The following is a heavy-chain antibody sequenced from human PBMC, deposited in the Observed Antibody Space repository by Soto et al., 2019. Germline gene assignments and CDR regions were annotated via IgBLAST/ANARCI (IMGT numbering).Heavy chain of an antibody. V-gene: IGHV4-34*01. J-gene: IGHJ4*02. CDR1: GGSFSGYY. Sequence: AEPLSLTGAVYGGSFSGYYWSWIRRPPGKGLEWRGAINHSASTNYNPSLKSRVTISVDTSNNQFSLTLNPLSAADTAAYYCARSHPLYRGGWYARVYYFDYWGQGTLVTVSS. CDR2: INHSAST. D-gene: IGHD6-19*01. CDR3: ARSHPLYRGGWYARVYYFDY.